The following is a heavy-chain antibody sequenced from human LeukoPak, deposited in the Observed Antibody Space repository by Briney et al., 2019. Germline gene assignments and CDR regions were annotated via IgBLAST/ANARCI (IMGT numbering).Heavy chain of an antibody. V-gene: IGHV4-61*02. CDR3: AREAEYYYGSGST. CDR1: GGSISSGSYY. D-gene: IGHD3-10*01. J-gene: IGHJ5*02. CDR2: IYTSGST. Sequence: SETLSLTCTVSGGSISSGSYYWSWIRQPAGKGLEWIGRIYTSGSTNYNPSLKSRVTISVDTSKNQFSLKLSSVTAADTAVYYCAREAEYYYGSGSTWGQGTLVTVSS.